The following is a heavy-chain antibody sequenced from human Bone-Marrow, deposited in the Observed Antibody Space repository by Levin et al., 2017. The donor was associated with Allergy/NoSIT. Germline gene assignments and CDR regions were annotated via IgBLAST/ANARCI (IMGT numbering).Heavy chain of an antibody. V-gene: IGHV3-23*01. CDR2: ISGSGGST. D-gene: IGHD4-17*01. Sequence: GESLKISCAASGFTFSSYAMSWVRQAPGKGLEWVSAISGSGGSTYYADSVKGRFTISRDNSKNTLYLQMNSLRAEDTAVYYCAKDSETTVTNNFDYWGQGTLVTVSS. J-gene: IGHJ4*02. CDR3: AKDSETTVTNNFDY. CDR1: GFTFSSYA.